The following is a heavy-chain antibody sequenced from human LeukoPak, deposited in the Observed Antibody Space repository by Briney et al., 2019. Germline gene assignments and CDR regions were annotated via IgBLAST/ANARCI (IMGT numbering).Heavy chain of an antibody. D-gene: IGHD4-17*01. CDR2: IDPSDSYT. CDR3: ARSYYGDYGYYYGMDV. V-gene: IGHV5-10-1*01. J-gene: IGHJ6*02. Sequence: TGESLRISCKGSGYIFTSYWISWVRQMPGKGLEWMGRIDPSDSYTNYSPSFQGHVTISADKSISTAYLQWSSLKASDTAMYYCARSYYGDYGYYYGMDVWGQGTTVAVSS. CDR1: GYIFTSYW.